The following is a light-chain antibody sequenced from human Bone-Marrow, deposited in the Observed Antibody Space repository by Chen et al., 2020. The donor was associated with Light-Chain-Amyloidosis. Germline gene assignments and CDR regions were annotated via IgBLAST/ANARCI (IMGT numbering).Light chain of an antibody. J-gene: IGKJ1*01. CDR3: QQYNSYSRT. CDR2: KAS. CDR1: QTINNW. Sequence: DIQITQSPSTLSASVGDRVTITCRTSQTINNWVAWYQQKPGKAPKLLIYKASSLESGVPSRFSGSGSGTEFTLTISSLQPDVFATYYCQQYNSYSRTFGQGTKVEI. V-gene: IGKV1-5*03.